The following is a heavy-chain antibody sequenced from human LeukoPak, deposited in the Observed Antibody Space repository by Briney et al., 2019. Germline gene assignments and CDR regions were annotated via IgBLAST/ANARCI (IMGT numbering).Heavy chain of an antibody. J-gene: IGHJ4*02. CDR1: GFTFSSYA. CDR2: ISYDGSNK. D-gene: IGHD3-10*01. V-gene: IGHV3-30*04. Sequence: GGSLRLSCAASGFTFSSYAMHWVRQAPGKGLEWVAVISYDGSNKYYADSVKGRFTISRDNSKNTLYLQMNSLRAEDTAVYYCAKSFMVRGVDFDYWGQGTLVTVSS. CDR3: AKSFMVRGVDFDY.